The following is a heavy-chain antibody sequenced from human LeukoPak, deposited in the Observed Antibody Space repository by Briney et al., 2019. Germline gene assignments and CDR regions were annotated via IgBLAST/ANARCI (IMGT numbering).Heavy chain of an antibody. Sequence: SETLSLTCAVYGGSFSGYYWGWIRQPPGKGLEWIGSIYYSGSTYYNPSLKSRVTISVDTSKNQFSLKLSSVTAADTAVYYCARPPYYYDSSGYPNSDYWGQGTLVTVSS. J-gene: IGHJ4*02. V-gene: IGHV4-39*01. D-gene: IGHD3-22*01. CDR1: GGSFSGYY. CDR3: ARPPYYYDSSGYPNSDY. CDR2: IYYSGST.